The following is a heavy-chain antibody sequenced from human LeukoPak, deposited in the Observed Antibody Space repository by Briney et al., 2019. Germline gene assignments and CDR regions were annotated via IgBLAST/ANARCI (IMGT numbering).Heavy chain of an antibody. D-gene: IGHD5-24*01. V-gene: IGHV3-30*02. Sequence: PGGSLRLSCAASGFTFSSYGMHWVRQAPGKGLEWVAFIRYDGSNKYYADSVKGRFTISRDNSKNTLYLQMNSLRAEDTAVYYCAKDRGWLQFFPEYYFDYWGQGTLVTVSS. CDR3: AKDRGWLQFFPEYYFDY. CDR2: IRYDGSNK. J-gene: IGHJ4*02. CDR1: GFTFSSYG.